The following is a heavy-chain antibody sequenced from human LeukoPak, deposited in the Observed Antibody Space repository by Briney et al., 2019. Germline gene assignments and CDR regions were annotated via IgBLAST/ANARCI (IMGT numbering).Heavy chain of an antibody. CDR1: GFTFSNAW. D-gene: IGHD4-17*01. V-gene: IGHV3-48*01. J-gene: IGHJ4*02. CDR3: ARDRDGDYDDY. Sequence: PGGSLRLSCAASGFTFSNAWMSWVRQAPGKGLEWVSSIRSSSSSIYYADSVKGRFTISRDDAKSSLYLQMNSLRGEDTAVYYCARDRDGDYDDYWGQGTLVTVSS. CDR2: IRSSSSSI.